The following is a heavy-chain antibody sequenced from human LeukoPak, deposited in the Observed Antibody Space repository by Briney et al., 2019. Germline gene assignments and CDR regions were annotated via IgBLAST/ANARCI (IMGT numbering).Heavy chain of an antibody. CDR3: AKGGYDPDYYFDY. D-gene: IGHD3-16*01. Sequence: GGSLRLSCAASGFTFSSYAMSWVRQAPGKGLEWVSLISWHGGSTYYADSVKGRFTISRDNSKNSLYLQMNSLRAEDTALYYCAKGGYDPDYYFDYWGQGTLVTVSS. CDR1: GFTFSSYA. J-gene: IGHJ4*02. CDR2: ISWHGGST. V-gene: IGHV3-43D*03.